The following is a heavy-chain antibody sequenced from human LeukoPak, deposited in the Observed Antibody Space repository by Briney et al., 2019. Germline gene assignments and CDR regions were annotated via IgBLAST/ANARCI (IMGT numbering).Heavy chain of an antibody. J-gene: IGHJ4*02. CDR3: ARWGGFDSYGDYDPFDY. CDR2: ISSSSSYI. V-gene: IGHV3-21*01. D-gene: IGHD4-17*01. CDR1: GFTFSSYS. Sequence: GSLRLSCAASGFTFSSYSMNWVRQAPGKGLEWVSSISSSSSYIYYADSVKGRFTISRDNAKNSLYLQMNSLRAEDTAVYYCARWGGFDSYGDYDPFDYWGQGTLVTVSS.